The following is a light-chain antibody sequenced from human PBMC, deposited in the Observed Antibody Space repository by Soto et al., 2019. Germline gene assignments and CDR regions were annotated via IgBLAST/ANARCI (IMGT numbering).Light chain of an antibody. CDR1: SSDVGSYNY. CDR2: DVS. J-gene: IGLJ1*01. CDR3: SSYTSSSTLDV. V-gene: IGLV2-14*01. Sequence: QLVLTQPASVSGSPGQSITISCTGTSSDVGSYNYVSWYQQHPGKAPKLMIYDVSNRPSGVSNRFSGSKSGNTASLTISGLQAEDEADYYCSSYTSSSTLDVFGTGTKLTVL.